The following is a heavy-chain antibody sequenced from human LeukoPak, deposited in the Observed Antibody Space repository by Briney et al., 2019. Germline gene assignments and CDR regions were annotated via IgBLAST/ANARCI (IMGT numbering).Heavy chain of an antibody. CDR3: ARGPRRSAMVSRFFSY. CDR2: INHSGST. D-gene: IGHD5-18*01. Sequence: PSETLSLTCAVYGGSFSGYYWSWIRQPPGKGLEWIGEINHSGSTNYSPSLKSRVTISVDTSKNQFSLKLSSVTAADTAVYYCARGPRRSAMVSRFFSYWGQGTLVTVSS. CDR1: GGSFSGYY. V-gene: IGHV4-34*01. J-gene: IGHJ4*02.